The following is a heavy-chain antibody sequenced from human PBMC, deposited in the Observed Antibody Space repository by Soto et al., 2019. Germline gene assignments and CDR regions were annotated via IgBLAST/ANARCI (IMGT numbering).Heavy chain of an antibody. CDR3: VRDEGNSDSSASFY. Sequence: EVHLVESGGDLVQPGGSLRLSCAASGFTVSSNHMSWVRQAPGKGLEWVSVIYRDGSRYYADSVKARFTISRDISRNTLFLQMDSLRVEDTAMYFCVRDEGNSDSSASFYWCQGPRVPVSS. V-gene: IGHV3-66*01. CDR1: GFTVSSNH. D-gene: IGHD6-6*01. CDR2: IYRDGSR. J-gene: IGHJ4*02.